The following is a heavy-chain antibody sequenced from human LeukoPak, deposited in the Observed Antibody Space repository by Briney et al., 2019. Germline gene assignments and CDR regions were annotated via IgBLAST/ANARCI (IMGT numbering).Heavy chain of an antibody. D-gene: IGHD3-22*01. Sequence: PSETLSLTCAVSGGSISSSNWWSWVRQPPGKGLEWIGEIYHSGSTNYNPSLRSRVTISVDKSKNQFSLKLSSVTAADTAVYYCARVRITMIVVALDYWGQGTLVTVSS. CDR2: IYHSGST. J-gene: IGHJ4*02. CDR3: ARVRITMIVVALDY. CDR1: GGSISSSNW. V-gene: IGHV4-4*02.